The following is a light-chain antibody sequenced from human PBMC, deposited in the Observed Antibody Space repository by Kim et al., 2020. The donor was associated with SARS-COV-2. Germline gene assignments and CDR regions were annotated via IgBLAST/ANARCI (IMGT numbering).Light chain of an antibody. CDR2: MGS. CDR1: QSLLHTNGRNY. V-gene: IGKV2-28*01. CDR3: MQGLQTPYT. J-gene: IGKJ2*01. Sequence: DFVMTQSPLSLPVTPGEPASISCRSSQSLLHTNGRNYLDWFLQKPGQSPKLLIYMGSNRASGVPDRFSGSGSGTYFTLKISRVEAEDVGVYFCMQGLQTPYTFGLGTKLEI.